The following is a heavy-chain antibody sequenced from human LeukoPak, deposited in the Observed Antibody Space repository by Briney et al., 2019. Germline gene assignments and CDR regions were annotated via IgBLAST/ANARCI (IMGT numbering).Heavy chain of an antibody. D-gene: IGHD2-21*01. CDR2: IIPIFGTA. CDR3: ARDGGDSPNWFDP. J-gene: IGHJ5*02. Sequence: GASVKVSCKASGGTFSSYAISWVRQAPGQGLEWMGGIIPIFGTANYAQKFQGRVTITADESTSTAYIELSSLRSEDTAVYYCARDGGDSPNWFDPWGQGTLVTVPS. V-gene: IGHV1-69*13. CDR1: GGTFSSYA.